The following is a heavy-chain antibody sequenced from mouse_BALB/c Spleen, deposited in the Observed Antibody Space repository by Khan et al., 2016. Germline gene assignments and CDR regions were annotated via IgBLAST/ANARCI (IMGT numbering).Heavy chain of an antibody. Sequence: EVQLQESGPGLVKPSQSLSLTCTVTGYSITSDYAWNWIRQFPGNKLECMGYISSSGSTIYNPSLKSRVSITRDTSKNKFFLQLNSVTTEDTATYYCARSGALYGIFASWGQWTLVTVSA. CDR2: ISSSGST. D-gene: IGHD2-1*01. CDR1: GYSITSDYA. J-gene: IGHJ3*01. CDR3: ARSGALYGIFAS. V-gene: IGHV3-2*02.